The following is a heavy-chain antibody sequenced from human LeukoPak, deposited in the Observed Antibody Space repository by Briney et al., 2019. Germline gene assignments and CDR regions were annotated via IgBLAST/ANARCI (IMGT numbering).Heavy chain of an antibody. J-gene: IGHJ4*02. CDR1: GGSFSGYY. CDR3: ARATYYDFWSGLYYFDY. V-gene: IGHV4-34*01. Sequence: SETLSLTCAVYGGSFSGYYWSWIRQPPGKGLEWIGEINHSGSTNYNPSLKSRVTISVDTSKNQFSLKLSSVTAADTAVYYCARATYYDFWSGLYYFDYWGQGTLVTVSS. D-gene: IGHD3-3*01. CDR2: INHSGST.